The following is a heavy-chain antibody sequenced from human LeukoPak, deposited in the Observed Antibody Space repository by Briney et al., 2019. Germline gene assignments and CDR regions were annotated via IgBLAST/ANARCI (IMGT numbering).Heavy chain of an antibody. D-gene: IGHD4-23*01. CDR1: GFTFSGSA. V-gene: IGHV3-73*01. CDR2: IRSKANSYAT. Sequence: AGGSLRLSCAASGFTFSGSAMHWVRQASGKGLEWVGRIRSKANSYATAYAASVKGRFTISRDDSKNTAYLQMNSLKTEDTAVYYCTRHLNSYLNWGQGTLVTVSS. J-gene: IGHJ4*02. CDR3: TRHLNSYLN.